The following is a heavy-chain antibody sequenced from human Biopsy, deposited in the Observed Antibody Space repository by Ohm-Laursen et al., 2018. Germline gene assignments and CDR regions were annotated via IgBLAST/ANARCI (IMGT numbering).Heavy chain of an antibody. CDR2: ISYTGYT. V-gene: IGHV4-59*11. J-gene: IGHJ4*02. D-gene: IGHD4-23*01. CDR3: ARGSNDFGGLYFPR. Sequence: TLSLTCTVSGGSFTGHYWSWIRQPPGKGLEWIGHISYTGYTSYNASLKSRVTISVDTSRNHFSQRLSSLTAADTAVYYCARGSNDFGGLYFPRWGQGTLLTVSS. CDR1: GGSFTGHY.